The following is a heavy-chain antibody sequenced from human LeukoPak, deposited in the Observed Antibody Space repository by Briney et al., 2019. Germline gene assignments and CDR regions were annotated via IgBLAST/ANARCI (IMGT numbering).Heavy chain of an antibody. CDR2: ITGGGSGI. CDR3: AKWGDYDVLTGYYVSDY. V-gene: IGHV3-23*01. Sequence: GASLRLSCAASGFTFSNYAMSWVRQAPGKGLEWVSAITGGGSGIYYADSMKSRFTISRDNPKNTLYLQINSLRAEDTAVYYCAKWGDYDVLTGYYVSDYWGQGTLVTVSS. CDR1: GFTFSNYA. J-gene: IGHJ4*02. D-gene: IGHD3-9*01.